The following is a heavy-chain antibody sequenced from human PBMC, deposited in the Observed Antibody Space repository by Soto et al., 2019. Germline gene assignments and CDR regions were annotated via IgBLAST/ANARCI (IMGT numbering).Heavy chain of an antibody. V-gene: IGHV4-30-2*01. CDR1: GDSISSGDYY. J-gene: IGHJ4*02. Sequence: SETLSLTCTVSGDSISSGDYYWSWIRQPPGKGLEWIGYIYHSGSTYYNPSLKIRVTISVDRSKNQFSLKLSSVTAADTAVYYCARTAYDILTGYYLGFDYWGQGTLVTVSS. CDR2: IYHSGST. D-gene: IGHD3-9*01. CDR3: ARTAYDILTGYYLGFDY.